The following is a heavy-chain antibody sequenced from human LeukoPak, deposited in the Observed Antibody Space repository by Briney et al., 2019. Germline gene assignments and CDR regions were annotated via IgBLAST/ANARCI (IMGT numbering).Heavy chain of an antibody. V-gene: IGHV3-21*01. Sequence: PGGSLRLSCAASGFTFSSYSMNWVRQAPGKGLEWVSSISSSSSYIYYADSVKGRFTISRDNAKNSLYLQMNSLRAEDTAVYYCARIAAPVRYYYYYMDVWGKGTTVTVSS. CDR1: GFTFSSYS. D-gene: IGHD6-6*01. J-gene: IGHJ6*03. CDR3: ARIAAPVRYYYYYMDV. CDR2: ISSSSSYI.